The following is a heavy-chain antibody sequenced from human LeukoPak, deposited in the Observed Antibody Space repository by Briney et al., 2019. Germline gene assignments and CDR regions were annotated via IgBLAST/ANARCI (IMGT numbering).Heavy chain of an antibody. V-gene: IGHV4-34*01. D-gene: IGHD3-3*01. CDR2: INHSGST. CDR3: ARGAVLRFLEWLLHNWFDP. Sequence: ETLSLTCAVYGGSFSGYYWSWLRQPPGKGLEWIGEINHSGSTNYNPSLKSRVTISVDTSKNQFSLKLSSVTAADTAVYYCARGAVLRFLEWLLHNWFDPWGQGTLVTVSS. J-gene: IGHJ5*02. CDR1: GGSFSGYY.